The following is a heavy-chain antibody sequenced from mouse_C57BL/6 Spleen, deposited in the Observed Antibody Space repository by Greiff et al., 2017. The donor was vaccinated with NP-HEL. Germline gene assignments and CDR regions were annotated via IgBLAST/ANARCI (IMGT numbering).Heavy chain of an antibody. Sequence: QVQLQQPGAELVKPGASVKLSCKASGYTFTSYWMQWVKQRPGQGLEWIGEIDPSDSYTNYNQKFKGKATLTVDTSSSTAYMQLSSLTSEDSAVYYCARGYSKEFAYWGQGTLVTVSA. CDR1: GYTFTSYW. CDR3: ARGYSKEFAY. CDR2: IDPSDSYT. V-gene: IGHV1-50*01. D-gene: IGHD2-5*01. J-gene: IGHJ3*01.